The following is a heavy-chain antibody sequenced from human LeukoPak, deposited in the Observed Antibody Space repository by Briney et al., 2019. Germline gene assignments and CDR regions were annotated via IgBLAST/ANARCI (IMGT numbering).Heavy chain of an antibody. V-gene: IGHV1-46*01. CDR2: INPSGGST. Sequence: ASVKVSCKASGYTFTSYFMHWVRQAPGQGLEWMGIINPSGGSTSYAQKFQGRVTMTRDTSTSTVYMELSSLRSEDTAVYYCASEGDIVVVPAAIGGLDYWGQGTLVTVSS. CDR3: ASEGDIVVVPAAIGGLDY. D-gene: IGHD2-2*01. CDR1: GYTFTSYF. J-gene: IGHJ4*02.